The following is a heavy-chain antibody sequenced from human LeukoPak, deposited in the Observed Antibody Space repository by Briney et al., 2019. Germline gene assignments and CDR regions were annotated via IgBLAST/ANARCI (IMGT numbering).Heavy chain of an antibody. V-gene: IGHV3-21*01. Sequence: GGSLRLSCAASGFTFSSYSMNWGRQAPGKGLEWGSSISSSSSYIYYADSVKGRFTISRDSAKNSLYLQMNSLRAEDTAVYYCAAEGYYYGSGTWGGGDYWGQGTLVTVSS. D-gene: IGHD3-10*01. CDR3: AAEGYYYGSGTWGGGDY. CDR1: GFTFSSYS. CDR2: ISSSSSYI. J-gene: IGHJ4*02.